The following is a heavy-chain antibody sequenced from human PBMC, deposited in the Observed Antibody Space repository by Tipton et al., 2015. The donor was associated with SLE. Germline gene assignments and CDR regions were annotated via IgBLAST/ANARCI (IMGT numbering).Heavy chain of an antibody. CDR3: WNPPFSSGWYDY. Sequence: SLRLSCAASGFTFNSYSMNWVRQAPGKGLEWVSYISGSSNTIYYADSVKGRFTISRDNSKNTLYLQMNSLRAEDTAVYYCWNPPFSSGWYDYWGQGTLVTVSS. J-gene: IGHJ4*02. D-gene: IGHD6-19*01. CDR1: GFTFNSYS. CDR2: ISGSSNTI. V-gene: IGHV3-48*01.